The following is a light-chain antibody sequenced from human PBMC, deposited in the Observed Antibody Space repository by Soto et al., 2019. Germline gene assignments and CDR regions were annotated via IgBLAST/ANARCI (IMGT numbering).Light chain of an antibody. CDR2: DVS. CDR3: SSYSSRYILVL. J-gene: IGLJ3*02. CDR1: SSDVGGYNY. Sequence: QSALTQPASVSGSPGQSITISCTGTSSDVGGYNYVSWYQQHPGKAPKLMIYDVSNRPSGVSNRFSGSKSGNTASLTISGLQAEDEADYYCSSYSSRYILVLFGGGTKVTVL. V-gene: IGLV2-14*01.